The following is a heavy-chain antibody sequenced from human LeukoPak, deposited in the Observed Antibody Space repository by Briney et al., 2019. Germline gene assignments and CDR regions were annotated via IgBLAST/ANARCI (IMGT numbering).Heavy chain of an antibody. Sequence: PGALSLTCTVPGGSLSSYYWCWIRHPPEKGGEWIGYIYYSGRTNYNPSLKSRVTISVDTSKNQFSLKLSSVTAADRAVYYCARDPGRDGYNYAFDYWGQGTLVTVSS. CDR3: ARDPGRDGYNYAFDY. CDR1: GGSLSSYY. V-gene: IGHV4-59*01. J-gene: IGHJ4*02. D-gene: IGHD5-24*01. CDR2: IYYSGRT.